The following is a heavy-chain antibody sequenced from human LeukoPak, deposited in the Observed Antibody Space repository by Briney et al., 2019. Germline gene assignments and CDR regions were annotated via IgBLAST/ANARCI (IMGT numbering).Heavy chain of an antibody. J-gene: IGHJ4*02. CDR3: AKDAITMIVSGFFDY. D-gene: IGHD3-22*01. CDR1: GFTFSSYG. CDR2: ISYDGSNK. Sequence: GGSLRLSCAASGFTFSSYGTHWVRQAPGKGLEWVAVISYDGSNKYYADSVKGRFTISRDNSKNTLYLQMNSLRAEDTAVYYCAKDAITMIVSGFFDYWGQGTLVTVSS. V-gene: IGHV3-30*18.